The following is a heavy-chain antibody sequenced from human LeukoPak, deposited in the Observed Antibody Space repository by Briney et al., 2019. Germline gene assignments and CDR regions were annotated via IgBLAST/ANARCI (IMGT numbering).Heavy chain of an antibody. CDR2: ISGNGGRT. CDR3: AKEQTSSGYFDY. Sequence: SGGSLRLSCAASGFTFNNYAMSWVRQAPGKGLEWVAAISGNGGRTYYRDSVKGRFTISRDNPKNTLYLRMNSLSAEDTALYYCAKEQTSSGYFDYWGQGTLVTVSS. CDR1: GFTFNNYA. J-gene: IGHJ4*02. D-gene: IGHD3-10*01. V-gene: IGHV3-23*01.